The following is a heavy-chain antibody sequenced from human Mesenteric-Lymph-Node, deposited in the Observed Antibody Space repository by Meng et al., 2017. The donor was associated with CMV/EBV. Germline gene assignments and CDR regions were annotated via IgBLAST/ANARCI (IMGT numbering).Heavy chain of an antibody. V-gene: IGHV4-38-2*02. D-gene: IGHD6-6*01. J-gene: IGHJ4*02. CDR1: GYSISSGYY. CDR3: GRYTSTSFYFDY. Sequence: SETLSLTCTVSGYSISSGYYWSWVRLSPGKGLEWVATINHRGTTYYRPSLRSRVTISVDTSKNQFSLRLNYVTAADTAIYYCGRYTSTSFYFDYWGQGTLVTVSS. CDR2: INHRGTT.